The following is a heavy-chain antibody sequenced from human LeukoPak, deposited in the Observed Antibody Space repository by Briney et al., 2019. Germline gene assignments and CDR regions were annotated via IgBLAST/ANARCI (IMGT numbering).Heavy chain of an antibody. CDR2: IIPIFGTA. J-gene: IGHJ5*02. Sequence: GASVTVSCKASGGTFSSYAISWVRQAPGQGLEWMGGIIPIFGTANYAQKFQGRVTITADESTSTAYMELSSLRSEDTAVYYCARDLDVVVPAAIWSGGSWFDPWGQGTLVTVSS. V-gene: IGHV1-69*13. CDR3: ARDLDVVVPAAIWSGGSWFDP. CDR1: GGTFSSYA. D-gene: IGHD2-2*01.